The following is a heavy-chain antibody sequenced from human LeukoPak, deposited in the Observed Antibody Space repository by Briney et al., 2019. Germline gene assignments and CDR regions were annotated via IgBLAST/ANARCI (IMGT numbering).Heavy chain of an antibody. V-gene: IGHV1-46*01. CDR3: AREGGYSYGHQTYYSYGMDV. CDR1: GYTFASYY. D-gene: IGHD5-18*01. Sequence: GASVKVSCKASGYTFASYYMHWVRQAPGQGLEWMGIINPSGGSTSYAQKFQGRVTMTRDTSTSTVYMELSSLRSEDTAVYYCAREGGYSYGHQTYYSYGMDVWGQGTTVTVSS. J-gene: IGHJ6*02. CDR2: INPSGGST.